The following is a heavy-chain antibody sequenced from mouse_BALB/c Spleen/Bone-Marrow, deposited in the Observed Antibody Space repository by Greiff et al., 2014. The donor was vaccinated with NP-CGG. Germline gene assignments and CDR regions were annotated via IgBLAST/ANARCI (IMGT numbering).Heavy chain of an antibody. Sequence: VQLQQSGPGLVAPSQSLFITCTVSGFSLTTYGVHWVRQPPGKGLEWLGVLWADGSTNYNSALMSRLSISKDNSKSQVFLKMNSLQTDDTAMYYCARITTATGAMDYWGQGTSVTVSS. CDR3: ARITTATGAMDY. D-gene: IGHD1-2*01. V-gene: IGHV2-9*02. CDR2: LWADGST. CDR1: GFSLTTYG. J-gene: IGHJ4*01.